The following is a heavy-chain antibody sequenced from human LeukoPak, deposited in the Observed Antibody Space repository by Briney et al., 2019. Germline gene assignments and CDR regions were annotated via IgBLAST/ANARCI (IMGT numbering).Heavy chain of an antibody. V-gene: IGHV3-21*01. CDR3: ARGDSSSWYNLYYFDY. CDR2: ISSSSSYI. CDR1: RFTFSSYS. J-gene: IGHJ4*02. Sequence: GGSLRLSCAASRFTFSSYSMNWVRQAPGKGLEWVSSISSSSSYIYYADSVKGRFTISRDNAKNSLYLQMNSLRAEDTAVYYCARGDSSSWYNLYYFDYWGQGTLVTVSS. D-gene: IGHD6-13*01.